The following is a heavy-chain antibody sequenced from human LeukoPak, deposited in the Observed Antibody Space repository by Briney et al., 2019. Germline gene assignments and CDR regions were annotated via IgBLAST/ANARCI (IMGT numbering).Heavy chain of an antibody. Sequence: ASVKVSCKASGYTFTDYGISWVRQAPGQGLEWMGWIITYNGNTNYAQKLQGRVTMTTDTSTSTAYMELRSLRSDDTAVYYCARGGVYCSGGSCPNNWFDPWGQGTLVTVSS. D-gene: IGHD2-15*01. CDR1: GYTFTDYG. CDR3: ARGGVYCSGGSCPNNWFDP. J-gene: IGHJ5*02. CDR2: IITYNGNT. V-gene: IGHV1-18*01.